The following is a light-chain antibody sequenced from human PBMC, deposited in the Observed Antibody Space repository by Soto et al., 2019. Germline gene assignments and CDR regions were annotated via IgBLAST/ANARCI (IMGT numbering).Light chain of an antibody. J-gene: IGKJ4*01. CDR3: LQHKSHPLT. V-gene: IGKV1-17*03. CDR2: AAS. Sequence: DIQMTQSPSAMSASVGDRVTITCRASQGISNDLAWFQQKPGKVPERLIFAASSLQSGVPSRFSGSGSGTEFTLTINSLQPEDFATYYCLQHKSHPLTFGGGPKVEIK. CDR1: QGISND.